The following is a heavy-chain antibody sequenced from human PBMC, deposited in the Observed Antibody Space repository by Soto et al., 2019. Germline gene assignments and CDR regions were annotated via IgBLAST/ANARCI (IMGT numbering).Heavy chain of an antibody. CDR1: GYTFTSYA. Sequence: SVKVSCKASGYTFTSYAMHWLRQAPGQRLEWMGWVYAGNGNTKYSQKCQGRVTITRDTSASTAYMELSSMGSADTAVYYCVGDGSIAARTACDWFDPWGQGTLVTVSS. CDR2: VYAGNGNT. CDR3: VGDGSIAARTACDWFDP. D-gene: IGHD6-6*01. J-gene: IGHJ5*02. V-gene: IGHV1-3*01.